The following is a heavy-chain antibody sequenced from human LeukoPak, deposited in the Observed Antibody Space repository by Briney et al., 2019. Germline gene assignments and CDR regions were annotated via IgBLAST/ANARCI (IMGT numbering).Heavy chain of an antibody. CDR3: VRRPLVGGIDY. CDR1: GGSFSGYY. V-gene: IGHV4-34*01. J-gene: IGHJ4*02. CDR2: INHSGST. Sequence: PSETLSLTCAVYGGSFSGYYWSWIRQPPGKGLEWIGEINHSGSTNYNPSLESRVIISVDTSKNQFSLRVTSIIAADTAVYYCVRRPLVGGIDYWGQGNQVTVSS. D-gene: IGHD1-26*01.